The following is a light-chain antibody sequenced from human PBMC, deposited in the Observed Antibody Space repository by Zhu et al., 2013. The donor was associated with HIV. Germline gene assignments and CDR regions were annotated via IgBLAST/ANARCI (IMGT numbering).Light chain of an antibody. CDR3: QQSYSTPRT. CDR1: QSVLYSSNNKNY. J-gene: IGKJ1*01. CDR2: WAS. Sequence: DIVMTQSPDSLAVSLGERATINCKSSQSVLYSSNNKNYLAWYQQKPGQPPKLLIYWASTRESGVPDRFSGSGSGTDFTLTISSLQSEDFVSYYCQQSYSTPRTFGQGTKVEIK. V-gene: IGKV4-1*01.